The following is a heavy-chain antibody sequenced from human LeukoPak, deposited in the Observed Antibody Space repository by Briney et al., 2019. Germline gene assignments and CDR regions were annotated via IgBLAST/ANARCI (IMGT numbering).Heavy chain of an antibody. CDR3: ARGGGQQGYYMDV. CDR2: IYHSGST. D-gene: IGHD6-13*01. CDR1: GYSISRGYS. Sequence: SEALSLTCTVSGYSISRGYSWGWIRQPPGKGLEWIGNIYHSGSTNYNPSLKSRVTISVDTSKNQISLKLSSVTAADTAVYYCARGGGQQGYYMDVWGKGTTVTVSS. J-gene: IGHJ6*03. V-gene: IGHV4-38-2*02.